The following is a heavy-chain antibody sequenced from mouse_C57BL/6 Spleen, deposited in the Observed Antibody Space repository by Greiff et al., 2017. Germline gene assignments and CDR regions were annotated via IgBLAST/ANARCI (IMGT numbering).Heavy chain of an antibody. V-gene: IGHV1-26*01. CDR2: INPNNGGT. Sequence: EVQLQQSGPELVKPGASVKISCKASGYTFTDYYMNWVKQSHGKSLEWIGDINPNNGGTSYNQKFKGKATLTVDKSSSTAYMELRSLTAEDSAVYYWARSGLTWGKLDYWGQGTSVTVSS. J-gene: IGHJ4*01. CDR1: GYTFTDYY. D-gene: IGHD3-1*01. CDR3: ARSGLTWGKLDY.